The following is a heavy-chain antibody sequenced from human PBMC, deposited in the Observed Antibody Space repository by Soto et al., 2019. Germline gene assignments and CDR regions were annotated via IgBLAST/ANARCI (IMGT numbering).Heavy chain of an antibody. CDR2: MNPHSGNT. J-gene: IGHJ4*02. CDR1: GYTFTNYD. V-gene: IGHV1-8*01. CDR3: ATYCSGGSCYVY. D-gene: IGHD2-15*01. Sequence: ASVKVSCKASGYTFTNYDINWVRQATGQGPEWMGWMNPHSGNTGYAQKFQGRITMTRDTSIRPAYMELDSLTSDDTAVYYCATYCSGGSCYVYWGQGTPVTVSS.